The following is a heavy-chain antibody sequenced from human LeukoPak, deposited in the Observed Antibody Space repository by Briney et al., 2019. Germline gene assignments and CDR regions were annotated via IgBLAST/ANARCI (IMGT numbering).Heavy chain of an antibody. CDR2: IYYSGST. Sequence: NSSETLSLTCTVSGGSISSYYWSWIRQPPGKGLEWIGYIYYSGSTNYNPSLKSRVTISVDTSKNQFSLKLSSVTAADTAVYYCASYSSSWYRGWFDPWGQGTLVTVSS. CDR1: GGSISSYY. CDR3: ASYSSSWYRGWFDP. J-gene: IGHJ5*02. V-gene: IGHV4-59*01. D-gene: IGHD6-13*01.